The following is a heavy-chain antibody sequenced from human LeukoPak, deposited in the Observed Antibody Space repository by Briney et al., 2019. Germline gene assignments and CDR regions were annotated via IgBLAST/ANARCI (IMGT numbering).Heavy chain of an antibody. CDR1: GFTFSSYA. J-gene: IGHJ4*02. D-gene: IGHD3-22*01. Sequence: PGGSLRLSCVASGFTFSSYAMSWVRQAPGKGLEWVSAISGSGGSTYYADSVKGRFTISRDNSKNTLYLQMNSLRAEDTAVYYCAKESLDYYDSSGYYYILAFDYWGQGTLVTVSS. V-gene: IGHV3-23*01. CDR2: ISGSGGST. CDR3: AKESLDYYDSSGYYYILAFDY.